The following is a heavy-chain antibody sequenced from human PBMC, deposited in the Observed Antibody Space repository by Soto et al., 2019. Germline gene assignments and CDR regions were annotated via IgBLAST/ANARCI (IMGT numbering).Heavy chain of an antibody. D-gene: IGHD5-12*01. V-gene: IGHV4-61*01. CDR2: IYYSGST. J-gene: IGHJ4*02. Sequence: SETLSFTCTVSVGSVSSGTYFLSWILHSPGKRLEWIAYIYYSGSTNYNPYLKSRATIAVDTSKSQLSLTLTSVTAADAAVYYRARGLSGYDSQLDHWGQGTLVTLSS. CDR3: ARGLSGYDSQLDH. CDR1: VGSVSSGTYF.